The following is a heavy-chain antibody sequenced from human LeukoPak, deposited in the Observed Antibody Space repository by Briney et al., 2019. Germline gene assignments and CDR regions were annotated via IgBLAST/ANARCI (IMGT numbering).Heavy chain of an antibody. J-gene: IGHJ4*02. Sequence: GGSLRLSCAASGFTFSSYSMNWVRQAPGKGLEWVSYISSSSSTIYYADSVKGRFTISRDNAENSLYLQMNSLRDEDTAVYYCARDGYYDSSGYYYGDPYYFDYWGQGTLVTVSS. CDR2: ISSSSSTI. CDR1: GFTFSSYS. D-gene: IGHD3-22*01. V-gene: IGHV3-48*02. CDR3: ARDGYYDSSGYYYGDPYYFDY.